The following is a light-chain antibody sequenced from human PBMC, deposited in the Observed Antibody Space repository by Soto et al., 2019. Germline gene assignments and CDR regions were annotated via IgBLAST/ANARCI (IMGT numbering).Light chain of an antibody. CDR2: EVS. CDR3: RSYTTSTTWL. J-gene: IGLJ3*02. CDR1: ISDVGAYNY. Sequence: QSALTQPASVSGSPGQSITISCTGTISDVGAYNYVSWYQQLPGKAPKLMIYEVSNRPSGVSFRLSGSKSSNTASLTISGLQAEDEADYFCRSYTTSTTWLFGGGTKLTVL. V-gene: IGLV2-14*01.